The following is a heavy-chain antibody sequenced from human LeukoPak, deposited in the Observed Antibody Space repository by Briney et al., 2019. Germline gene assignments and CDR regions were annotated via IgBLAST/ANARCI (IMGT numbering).Heavy chain of an antibody. Sequence: ASVKVSCKASGGTFSSYAISWVRQAPGQGLEWMGRIIPILGIANYAQKFQGRVTITADKSTSTAYMELSSLRSEDTAVYYCAIEELNPVDPTNILTGFILVYWGQGTLVTVSS. CDR2: IIPILGIA. V-gene: IGHV1-69*04. J-gene: IGHJ4*02. D-gene: IGHD3-9*01. CDR1: GGTFSSYA. CDR3: AIEELNPVDPTNILTGFILVY.